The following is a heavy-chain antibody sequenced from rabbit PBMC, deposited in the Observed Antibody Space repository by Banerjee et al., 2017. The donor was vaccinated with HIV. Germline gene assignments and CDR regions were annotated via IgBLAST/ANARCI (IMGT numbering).Heavy chain of an antibody. J-gene: IGHJ4*01. CDR3: ARDPVSGGYNHNL. D-gene: IGHD1-1*01. CDR2: IYAGGSGGT. CDR1: GFSFSSTCY. V-gene: IGHV1S40*01. Sequence: QSLEESGGDLVKPGASLTLTCTASGFSFSSTCYMCWVRQAPGKELEWIACIYAGGSGGTYYANWAKGRFTISRTSSTTVTLQMTSLTAADTATYFCARDPVSGGYNHNLWGPGTLVTVS.